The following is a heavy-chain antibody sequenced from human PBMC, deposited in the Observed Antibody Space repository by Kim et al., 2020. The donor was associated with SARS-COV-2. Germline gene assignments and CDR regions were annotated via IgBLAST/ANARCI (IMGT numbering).Heavy chain of an antibody. Sequence: SVKVSCKASGGTFSSYAISWVRQAPGQGLEWMGGIIPIFGTANYAQKFQGRVTITADESTSTAYMELSSLRSEDTAVYYCALWSITMVQGVIERGRRRCGANYGMDVWGQGTTVTVSS. J-gene: IGHJ6*02. CDR3: ALWSITMVQGVIERGRRRCGANYGMDV. V-gene: IGHV1-69*13. D-gene: IGHD3-10*01. CDR2: IIPIFGTA. CDR1: GGTFSSYA.